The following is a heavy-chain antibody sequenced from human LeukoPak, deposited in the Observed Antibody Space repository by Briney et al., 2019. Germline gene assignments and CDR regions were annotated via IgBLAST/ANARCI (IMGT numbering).Heavy chain of an antibody. D-gene: IGHD2-2*01. Sequence: GGSLRLSCAASKFTFSDYYMSWIRQASGKGLEWVSSISSSSSYIYYADSVKGRFTISRDNAKNSLYLQMNSLRAEDTAVYYCARDASSTNFDYWGQGTLVTVSS. CDR2: ISSSSSYI. CDR1: KFTFSDYY. V-gene: IGHV3-11*06. CDR3: ARDASSTNFDY. J-gene: IGHJ4*02.